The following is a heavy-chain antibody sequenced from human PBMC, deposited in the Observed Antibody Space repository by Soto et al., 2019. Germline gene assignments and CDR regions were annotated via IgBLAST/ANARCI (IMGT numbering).Heavy chain of an antibody. CDR2: LGGTGGRA. Sequence: RSLRLSCAASGFTFSSYAMCWVRQAPGKGLEWVSALGGTGGRAYYADSVKGRFTVSRDNSRNTLFLQMNSLRVEETAIYYSGNGDWTFYGILTGPVYWGQGTLVTVS. D-gene: IGHD3-9*01. CDR3: GNGDWTFYGILTGPVY. V-gene: IGHV3-23*01. J-gene: IGHJ4*02. CDR1: GFTFSSYA.